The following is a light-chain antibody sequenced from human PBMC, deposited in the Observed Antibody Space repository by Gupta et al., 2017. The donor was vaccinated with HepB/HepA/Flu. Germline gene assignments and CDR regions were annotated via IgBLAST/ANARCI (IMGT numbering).Light chain of an antibody. CDR3: QQSYRTHLT. V-gene: IGKV1-39*01. CDR1: QTISDY. CDR2: GAS. J-gene: IGKJ4*01. Sequence: DIQITQSPSSLSASVGDRVTITCRASQTISDYLNWYQQKPGKAPKLLIYGASTLQSGVPSKFSGGGSGTDFTLTISSLQPEDFAIYYCQQSYRTHLTFGGGTQVDLK.